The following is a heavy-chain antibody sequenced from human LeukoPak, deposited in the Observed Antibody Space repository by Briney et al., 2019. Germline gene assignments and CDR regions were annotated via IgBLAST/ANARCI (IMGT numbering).Heavy chain of an antibody. Sequence: GGSLRLSCAASGFIFSNYGMNWVRQAPGKGLEWVAVISYDGSNKYYADSVRGRFTISRDNSKNTLYLQMNSLRAEDTAVYYCARGDGSAYYDILTGFDYWGQGTLVTVSS. D-gene: IGHD3-9*01. CDR3: ARGDGSAYYDILTGFDY. V-gene: IGHV3-30*03. CDR2: ISYDGSNK. CDR1: GFIFSNYG. J-gene: IGHJ4*02.